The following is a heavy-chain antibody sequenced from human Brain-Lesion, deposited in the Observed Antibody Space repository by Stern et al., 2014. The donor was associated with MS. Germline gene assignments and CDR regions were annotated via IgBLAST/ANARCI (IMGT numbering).Heavy chain of an antibody. D-gene: IGHD3-3*01. J-gene: IGHJ6*02. CDR1: GYIFNGYY. CDR2: INPNTGGT. CDR3: ARDQRGITIFGVVTDYYYLGMDV. V-gene: IGHV1-2*02. Sequence: QDQLVQSGAEVKKPGASVKVSCKTSGYIFNGYYIHWVRQAPGQGLEWMAWINPNTGGTKYAQKFQGRVHMSRDTSISTAYVELSSLTSDDTGVYYCARDQRGITIFGVVTDYYYLGMDVWGQGTTVTVSS.